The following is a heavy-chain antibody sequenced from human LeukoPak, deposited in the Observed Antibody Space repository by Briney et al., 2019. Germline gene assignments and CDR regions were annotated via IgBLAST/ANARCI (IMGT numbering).Heavy chain of an antibody. Sequence: ASVKVSCTASGYTFTGYYMHWVRQAHGQGLEWMGRINPNSGGTNYAQKFQGRVTMTRDTSISTAYMELSSLRSDDTAVYYCARGPDTAIDYWGPGTLVTVSS. V-gene: IGHV1-2*06. CDR1: GYTFTGYY. J-gene: IGHJ4*02. CDR3: ARGPDTAIDY. CDR2: INPNSGGT. D-gene: IGHD5-18*01.